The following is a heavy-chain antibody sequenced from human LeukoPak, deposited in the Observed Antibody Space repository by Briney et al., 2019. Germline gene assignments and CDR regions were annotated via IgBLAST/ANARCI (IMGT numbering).Heavy chain of an antibody. CDR3: AGITGPNWFDP. V-gene: IGHV4-59*01. D-gene: IGHD1-20*01. CDR2: IYYSGST. CDR1: GGSISSYY. J-gene: IGHJ5*02. Sequence: PSETLSLTCTVSGGSISSYYWSWIRQPPGEGLEWIGYIYYSGSTNYNPSLKSRVTISVDTSKNQFSLKLSSVTAADTAVYYCAGITGPNWFDPWGQGTLVTVSS.